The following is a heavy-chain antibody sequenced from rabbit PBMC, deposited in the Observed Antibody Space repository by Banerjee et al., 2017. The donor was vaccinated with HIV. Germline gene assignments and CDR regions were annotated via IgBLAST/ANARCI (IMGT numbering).Heavy chain of an antibody. Sequence: QSLEESGGDLVKPGASLTLTCTASGFSFSSSYYMCWVRQAPGKGLEWIACINGGSGGTTYYASWAKGRFTISKTSSTTVTLQMTSLTAADTATYFCARGGGGGIYTIYFDLWGPGTLVTVS. CDR1: GFSFSSSYY. CDR3: ARGGGGGIYTIYFDL. D-gene: IGHD1-1*01. V-gene: IGHV1S40*01. J-gene: IGHJ4*01. CDR2: INGGSGGTT.